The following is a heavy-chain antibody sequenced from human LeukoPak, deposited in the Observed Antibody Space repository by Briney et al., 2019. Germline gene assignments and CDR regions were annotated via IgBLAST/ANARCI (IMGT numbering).Heavy chain of an antibody. Sequence: GGSLRLSCAASGFAFSSYAMSWVRQAPGKGLEWVSGISGSGGNTYYADSVRGRFTISRDTSKNTLYLQMSSLRAEDTAVYYCAKHLYGDYYFDYWGQGTLVTVSS. CDR3: AKHLYGDYYFDY. D-gene: IGHD4-17*01. V-gene: IGHV3-23*01. J-gene: IGHJ4*02. CDR1: GFAFSSYA. CDR2: ISGSGGNT.